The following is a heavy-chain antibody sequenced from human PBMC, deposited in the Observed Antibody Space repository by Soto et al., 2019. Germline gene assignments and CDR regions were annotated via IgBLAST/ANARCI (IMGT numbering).Heavy chain of an antibody. D-gene: IGHD4-17*01. V-gene: IGHV3-33*01. CDR3: ARDRNGDYGRWDYYGMDV. J-gene: IGHJ6*02. CDR2: IWYDGSNK. Sequence: QVQLVESGGGVVQPGRSLRLSCAASGFTFSSYGMHWVRQAPGKGLEWVAVIWYDGSNKYYADSVKGRFTISRDNSKNTLYLQMNSLGAEDTAVYYCARDRNGDYGRWDYYGMDVWGQGTTVTVSS. CDR1: GFTFSSYG.